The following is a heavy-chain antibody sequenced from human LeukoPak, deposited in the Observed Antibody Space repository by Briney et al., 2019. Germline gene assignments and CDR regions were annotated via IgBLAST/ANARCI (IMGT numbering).Heavy chain of an antibody. D-gene: IGHD3-16*01. V-gene: IGHV3-23*01. J-gene: IGHJ4*02. CDR2: ISGGGDTT. CDR3: ARDVWGASYSMLDY. Sequence: GGSLRLSCAASGLTFSSYAMSWVRQAPGKGLEWVSGISGGGDTTYYADSVKGRFTISRDNSKNTLYLQMNSLRAEDTAVYYCARDVWGASYSMLDYWGQGTLVTVSS. CDR1: GLTFSSYA.